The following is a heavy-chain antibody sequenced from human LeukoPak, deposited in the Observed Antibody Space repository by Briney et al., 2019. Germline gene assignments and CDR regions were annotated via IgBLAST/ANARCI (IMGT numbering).Heavy chain of an antibody. CDR3: ARSRKAVPAAPQY. V-gene: IGHV1-2*02. CDR1: GYTFTGYY. D-gene: IGHD2-2*01. J-gene: IGHJ4*02. CDR2: INPNSGGT. Sequence: ASVKVSCKASGYTFTGYYMHWVRQAPGQGLEWMGWINPNSGGTNYSQKFQGRVTMTRDTAISTDYMELSRLRSDDTAVYYCARSRKAVPAAPQYWGQGTLVTVSS.